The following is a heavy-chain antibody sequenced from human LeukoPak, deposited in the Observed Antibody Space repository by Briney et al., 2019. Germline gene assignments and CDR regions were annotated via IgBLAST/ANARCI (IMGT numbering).Heavy chain of an antibody. V-gene: IGHV3-33*01. J-gene: IGHJ5*02. D-gene: IGHD4-17*01. CDR3: ARETTVTAFDWFDP. CDR1: GFTFSSYG. Sequence: GGSLRLSCAASGFTFSSYGMHWVRQAPGKGLEWVAVMWYDGSNKYYADSVKGRFTISRDNSKNTLYLQMNSLRAEDTAVYYCARETTVTAFDWFDPWGQGTLVTVSS. CDR2: MWYDGSNK.